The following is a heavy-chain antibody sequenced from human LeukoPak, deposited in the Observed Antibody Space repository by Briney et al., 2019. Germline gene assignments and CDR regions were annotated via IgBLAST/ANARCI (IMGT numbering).Heavy chain of an antibody. Sequence: GGSLRLSCAASGFTFDDFPMHWVRQQPGKGLEWVSLVSVDGDTKYYAVSVRGRFTISRDNSKNSLYLQMNSLRIEDTAFYYCAKDIIGYAPLWGQGTLVTVSS. CDR1: GFTFDDFP. CDR3: AKDIIGYAPL. J-gene: IGHJ4*02. V-gene: IGHV3-43*01. D-gene: IGHD2-8*01. CDR2: VSVDGDTK.